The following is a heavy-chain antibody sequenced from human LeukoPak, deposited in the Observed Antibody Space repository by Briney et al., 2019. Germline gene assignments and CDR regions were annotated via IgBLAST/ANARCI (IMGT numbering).Heavy chain of an antibody. Sequence: GGSLRLSCAASGFTFSDHAMTWVRQAPGKGLHWVSAISGGGHSTYYADSVRGRFTISRDNSKNTLSLQMNSLTAEDTAFYFCARDAWGYYDSSGYSFGSQYYMDVWGRGTTVTVSS. D-gene: IGHD3-22*01. CDR3: ARDAWGYYDSSGYSFGSQYYMDV. J-gene: IGHJ6*03. CDR2: ISGGGHST. V-gene: IGHV3-23*01. CDR1: GFTFSDHA.